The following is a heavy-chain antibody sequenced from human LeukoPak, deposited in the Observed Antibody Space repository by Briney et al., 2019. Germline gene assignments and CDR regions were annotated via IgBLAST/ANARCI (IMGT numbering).Heavy chain of an antibody. CDR1: GFTFSSYA. D-gene: IGHD1-26*01. J-gene: IGHJ4*02. CDR3: AKRSVGATNYFDY. V-gene: IGHV3-23*01. Sequence: PGGSLRLSCAASGFTFSSYAMSWVRQAPGKGLEWVSAISGSGGSTYYADSVKGRFTNSRDNSKNTQYLQMNSLRAEDTAVYYCAKRSVGATNYFDYWGQGTLVTVSS. CDR2: ISGSGGST.